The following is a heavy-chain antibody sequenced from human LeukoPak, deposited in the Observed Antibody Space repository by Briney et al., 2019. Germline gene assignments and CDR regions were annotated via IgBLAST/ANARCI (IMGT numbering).Heavy chain of an antibody. CDR1: GYSFSDFY. D-gene: IGHD1-26*01. J-gene: IGHJ6*03. CDR2: INPNSGGT. V-gene: IGHV1-2*02. CDR3: ARNSGSSLYYYYYMDV. Sequence: ASVKVSCTASGYSFSDFYIHWLRQAPGQGLEWLGWINPNSGGTNFAQYFQGRVTMTRDTSISTAYMELSRLRSDDTAVYYCARNSGSSLYYYYYMDVWGKGTTVTVSS.